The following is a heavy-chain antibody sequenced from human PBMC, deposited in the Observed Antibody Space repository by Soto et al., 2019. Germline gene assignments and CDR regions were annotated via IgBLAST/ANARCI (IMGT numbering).Heavy chain of an antibody. CDR3: ARGVGWEPLDY. J-gene: IGHJ4*02. CDR2: IIPSYGNA. Sequence: SVKVSCKASVGTFSSYAISWVRQAPGQRLEWMGGIIPSYGNANYAQKFQGRVTMTTDKSTSTAYMELRSLRSDDTAVYYCARGVGWEPLDYWGQGTLVTVSS. CDR1: VGTFSSYA. V-gene: IGHV1-69*05. D-gene: IGHD1-26*01.